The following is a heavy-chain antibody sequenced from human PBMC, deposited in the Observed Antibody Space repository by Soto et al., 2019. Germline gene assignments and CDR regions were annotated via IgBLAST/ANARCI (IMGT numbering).Heavy chain of an antibody. Sequence: EVQLVESGGGLVQPGGSLRLSCAASGFTVSSNYMSWVRQAPGKGLEWVSVIYSGGSTYYAVSVKGRFTISRDNSKNTLDLQMSSLRAEDTVVYYCARALYSGWHHFDYWGKGTLVTVSS. D-gene: IGHD5-12*01. CDR2: IYSGGST. V-gene: IGHV3-66*01. CDR1: GFTVSSNY. J-gene: IGHJ4*02. CDR3: ARALYSGWHHFDY.